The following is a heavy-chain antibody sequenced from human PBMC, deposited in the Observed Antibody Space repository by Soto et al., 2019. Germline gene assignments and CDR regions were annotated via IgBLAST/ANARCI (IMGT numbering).Heavy chain of an antibody. CDR3: ARGKMTTVTDNWFDP. CDR1: GYTFTSYG. CDR2: ISAYNGNT. D-gene: IGHD4-17*01. J-gene: IGHJ5*02. Sequence: ASVKVSCKASGYTFTSYGISWVRQAPGQGLEWMGWISAYNGNTNYAQKLQGRVTMTTDTSTSTAYMEPRSLRSDDTAVYYCARGKMTTVTDNWFDPWGQGTLVTVSS. V-gene: IGHV1-18*01.